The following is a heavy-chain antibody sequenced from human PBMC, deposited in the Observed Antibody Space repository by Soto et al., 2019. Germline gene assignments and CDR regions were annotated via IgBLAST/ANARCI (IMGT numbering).Heavy chain of an antibody. CDR2: IYIHDT. D-gene: IGHD1-1*01. J-gene: IGHJ4*02. CDR1: GYTFGSFG. Sequence: QIQLVQSEAEVKKPGASVKVSCKASGYTFGSFGFSWMRQAPGQGLEWMGWIYIHDTKYAQNFQGRVTMTTDTSTSTVYMELRSLRSDDTAVYYCARDRDWNLDYWGQGTPVTVSS. V-gene: IGHV1-18*01. CDR3: ARDRDWNLDY.